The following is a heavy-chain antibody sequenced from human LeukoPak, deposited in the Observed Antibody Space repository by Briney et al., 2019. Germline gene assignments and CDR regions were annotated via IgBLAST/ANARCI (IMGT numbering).Heavy chain of an antibody. Sequence: GGSLRLSCEASGFTFNNFGMHWVRRAPGKGLEWVAFIGYDESKKYYAESVKGRFTISRDDSKNTLYLQMSDLKTEDTAVYYCARARGGYCSSTSCYGDLGYWGQGTLVTVSS. CDR3: ARARGGYCSSTSCYGDLGY. J-gene: IGHJ4*02. V-gene: IGHV3-30*02. CDR2: IGYDESKK. D-gene: IGHD2-2*01. CDR1: GFTFNNFG.